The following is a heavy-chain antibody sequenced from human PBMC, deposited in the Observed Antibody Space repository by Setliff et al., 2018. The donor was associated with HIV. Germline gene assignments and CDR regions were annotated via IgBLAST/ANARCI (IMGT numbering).Heavy chain of an antibody. CDR2: INHSGST. D-gene: IGHD3-10*01. CDR1: GGSFSGYY. CDR3: ARALASDRRGWFDP. Sequence: SETLSLTCAVYGGSFSGYYWSWIRQPPGKGLEWIGEINHSGSTNYNPSLKSRVTISVDTSKNQFSLKLSSVTAADTAVYYCARALASDRRGWFDPWGQGTLVTGS. J-gene: IGHJ5*02. V-gene: IGHV4-34*01.